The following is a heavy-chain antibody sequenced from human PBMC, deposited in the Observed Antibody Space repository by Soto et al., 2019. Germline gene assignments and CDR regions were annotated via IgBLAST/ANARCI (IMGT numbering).Heavy chain of an antibody. CDR1: GFTFSTSS. CDR2: ISGSGDIT. J-gene: IGHJ3*02. V-gene: IGHV3-23*01. Sequence: EVQVLESGGNLVQPGGSLRLTCAFSGFTFSTSSMNWVRQAPGKGLEWVSSISGSGDITLYADSVKGRFTTSRDNSKSTVYLQMNSLRVEDTAVYHCAKGWAVSIADAFDIWGPGTMVTVSS. CDR3: AKGWAVSIADAFDI. D-gene: IGHD3-16*01.